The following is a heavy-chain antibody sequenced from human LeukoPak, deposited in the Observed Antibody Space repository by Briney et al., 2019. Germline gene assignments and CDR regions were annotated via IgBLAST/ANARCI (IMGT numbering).Heavy chain of an antibody. CDR2: ISSNGGST. Sequence: GGSLRLSCSASGFTFSRYAMHWVRQAPGKGLEYVSAISSNGGSTYYADSVKGRFTISRDNSKNTLYLQMSSLRTEDTAVYYCVKDGSGSYYTYYFDYWGQGTLVTVSP. CDR3: VKDGSGSYYTYYFDY. J-gene: IGHJ4*02. CDR1: GFTFSRYA. D-gene: IGHD3-10*01. V-gene: IGHV3-64D*06.